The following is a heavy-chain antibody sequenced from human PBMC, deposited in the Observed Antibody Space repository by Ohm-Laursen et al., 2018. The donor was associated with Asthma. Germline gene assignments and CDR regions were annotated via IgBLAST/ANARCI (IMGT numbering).Heavy chain of an antibody. CDR3: ARALSLYNRLTH. V-gene: IGHV3-30-3*01. D-gene: IGHD1-14*01. J-gene: IGHJ4*02. CDR2: ISYDGSNK. CDR1: GFTFSSYA. Sequence: SSLRLSCAASGFTFSSYAMHWVRQAPGKGLEWVAVISYDGSNKYYADSVKGRFTISRDNSKNTLYLQMNSLRAEDTAVYYCARALSLYNRLTHWGQGTLVTVSS.